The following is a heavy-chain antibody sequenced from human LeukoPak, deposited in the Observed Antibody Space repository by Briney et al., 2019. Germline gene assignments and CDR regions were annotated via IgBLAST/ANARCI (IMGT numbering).Heavy chain of an antibody. CDR1: GFIVSSNY. CDR3: GRDLGGQGYMDV. Sequence: GGSLRLSCAASGFIVSSNYVTWVRQAPGKGLEWVSVIYSGGNTYYADSVKGRFTISRDNSMNTLYLQMNSLRAEDTAVYYCGRDLGGQGYMDVWGKGTTVTVSS. CDR2: IYSGGNT. J-gene: IGHJ6*03. V-gene: IGHV3-66*02.